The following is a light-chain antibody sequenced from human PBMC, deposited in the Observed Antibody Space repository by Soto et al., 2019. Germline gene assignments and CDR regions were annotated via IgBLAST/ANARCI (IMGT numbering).Light chain of an antibody. J-gene: IGKJ1*01. V-gene: IGKV4-1*01. CDR2: WAS. Sequence: DIVMTQSPDSLAVSLGERATINCKSSQSLLYSSNNKNYLGWYQQKPGLPPKLLIYWASTRESGVPDRFSGSGSGTDFTLTISSLQAEDVAVYYCQQYYSTPRTFGQGTKVEI. CDR3: QQYYSTPRT. CDR1: QSLLYSSNNKNY.